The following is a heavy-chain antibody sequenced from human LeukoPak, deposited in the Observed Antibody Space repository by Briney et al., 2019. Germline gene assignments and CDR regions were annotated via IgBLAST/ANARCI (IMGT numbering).Heavy chain of an antibody. CDR1: GASVSSYY. CDR2: FSYSGST. V-gene: IGHV4-59*02. Sequence: SETLSLACTVSGASVSSYYWSGIRQPPGKGPEWIGYFSYSGSTNYNPSLKSRATISVDTSKNQFSLNLSSVTAADTAVYYCARGPLDSGYTYFDYWGQGTLVSVAS. CDR3: ARGPLDSGYTYFDY. D-gene: IGHD5-12*01. J-gene: IGHJ4*02.